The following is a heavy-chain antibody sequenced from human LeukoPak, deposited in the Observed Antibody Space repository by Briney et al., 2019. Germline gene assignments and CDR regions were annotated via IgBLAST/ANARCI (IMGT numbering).Heavy chain of an antibody. V-gene: IGHV3-30-3*01. CDR1: GFTFSSYA. D-gene: IGHD3-10*01. CDR2: ISYDGSNK. CDR3: AGEAPPYYFVSGIPGGG. Sequence: GGSLRLSCAASGFTFSSYAMHWVRQAPGKGLEWVAVISYDGSNKYYADSVKGRFTISRDNSKNTLYLQMNSLRAEDTAVYYCAGEAPPYYFVSGIPGGGWGQGTLVTVSS. J-gene: IGHJ4*02.